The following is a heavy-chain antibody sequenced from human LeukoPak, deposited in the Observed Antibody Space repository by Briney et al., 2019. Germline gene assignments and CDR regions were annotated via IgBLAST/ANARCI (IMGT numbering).Heavy chain of an antibody. J-gene: IGHJ4*02. CDR2: TYYRSKWYN. V-gene: IGHV6-1*01. CDR1: GDSVSSNSAA. Sequence: TLSLTFAISGDSVSSNSAAWKWLRQSPARGVEWLGSTYYRSKWYNDYAVAVKSQITINPDTSKNQFSLQLNSVTPEDTAVYYCARDPHSYYFDYWGQGTLVTVSS. CDR3: ARDPHSYYFDY.